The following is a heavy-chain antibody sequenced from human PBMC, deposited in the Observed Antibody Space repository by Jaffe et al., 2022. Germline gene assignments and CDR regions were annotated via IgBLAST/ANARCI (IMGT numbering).Heavy chain of an antibody. CDR2: ISYDGSNK. CDR3: AKDGGATIFNDYYYYMDV. V-gene: IGHV3-30*18. J-gene: IGHJ6*03. CDR1: GFTFSSYG. D-gene: IGHD3-9*01. Sequence: QVQLVESGGGVVQPGRSLRLSCAASGFTFSSYGMHWVRQAPGKGLEWVAVISYDGSNKYYADSVKGRFTISRDNSKNTLYLQMNSLRAEDTAVYYCAKDGGATIFNDYYYYMDVWGKGTTVTVSS.